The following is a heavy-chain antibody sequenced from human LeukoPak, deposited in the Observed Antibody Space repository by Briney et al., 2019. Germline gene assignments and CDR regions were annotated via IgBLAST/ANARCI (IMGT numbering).Heavy chain of an antibody. CDR3: ARGVGSGSRLRAGDY. D-gene: IGHD1-26*01. Sequence: GGSLRLSCAASGFTFSSYSMNWVRQAPGKGLEWVSYISSSSSTIYYADSVKGRFTISRDNAKNSLYLQMNSLRAEDTAVYYCARGVGSGSRLRAGDYWGQGTLVTVSS. CDR2: ISSSSSTI. CDR1: GFTFSSYS. J-gene: IGHJ4*02. V-gene: IGHV3-48*01.